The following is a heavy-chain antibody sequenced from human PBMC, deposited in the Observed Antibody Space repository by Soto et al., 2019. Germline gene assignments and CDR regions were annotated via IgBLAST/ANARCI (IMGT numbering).Heavy chain of an antibody. CDR1: VFTFSRYG. D-gene: IGHD6-19*01. CDR3: ARDREQWLVGYYSDY. V-gene: IGHV3-33*01. CDR2: IWYDGSNI. J-gene: IGHJ4*02. Sequence: QVQLVESGGGVVQPGRSLRLSCAASVFTFSRYGMHWVRQAPGRGLEWVAVIWYDGSNIYYADSVKGRFTISRDNSKDTLDLQMNSLRAEDTAVYYCARDREQWLVGYYSDYWGQGTLVTVSS.